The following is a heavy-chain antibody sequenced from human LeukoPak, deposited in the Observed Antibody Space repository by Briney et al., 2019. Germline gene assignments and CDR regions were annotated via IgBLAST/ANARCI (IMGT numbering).Heavy chain of an antibody. CDR1: VFIHRPYW. D-gene: IGHD6-13*01. CDR3: AREPEIAAGDNFHFYGVDV. J-gene: IGHJ6*02. V-gene: IGHV3-7*01. Sequence: SLRLFCAFCVFIHRPYWASCARHPPAKGREGGANIHQEGSDKYYVDSVKGRFTISRDNAKNSLHLQMNSLRAEDTAVYYCAREPEIAAGDNFHFYGVDVWGQGTTVTVSS. CDR2: IHQEGSDK.